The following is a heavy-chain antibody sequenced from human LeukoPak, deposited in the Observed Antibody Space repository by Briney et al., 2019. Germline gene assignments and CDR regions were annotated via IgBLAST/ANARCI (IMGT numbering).Heavy chain of an antibody. D-gene: IGHD3-22*01. Sequence: ASVKVSCKASGYTFTSYYMHWVRQAPGQGLEWIGIINPSGGSTSYAQKFQGRVTMTRDTSTSTVYMELSSLRSEDTAVYYCARGSNYYDSSGYPESFDYWGQGTLVTVSS. J-gene: IGHJ4*02. CDR3: ARGSNYYDSSGYPESFDY. V-gene: IGHV1-46*01. CDR1: GYTFTSYY. CDR2: INPSGGST.